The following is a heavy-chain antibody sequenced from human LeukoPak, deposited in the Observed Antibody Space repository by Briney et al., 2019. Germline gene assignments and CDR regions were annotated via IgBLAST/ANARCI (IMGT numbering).Heavy chain of an antibody. D-gene: IGHD3-22*01. CDR1: GGSISSHY. CDR2: IYYSGST. J-gene: IGHJ4*02. CDR3: ARQGYYDTGGQLFDY. V-gene: IGHV4-59*08. Sequence: SETLSLTCTVSGGSISSHYWSWIRQPPGKGLEWIGYIYYSGSTSYNPSLNSRVTISVDTSKNQFSLKLSSVTAADTAVYYCARQGYYDTGGQLFDYWGQGTLVTVSS.